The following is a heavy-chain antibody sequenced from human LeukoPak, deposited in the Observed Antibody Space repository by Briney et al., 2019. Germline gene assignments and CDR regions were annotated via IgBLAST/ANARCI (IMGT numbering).Heavy chain of an antibody. CDR3: AKDLGGGSGCYDL. V-gene: IGHV3-30*18. Sequence: GGSLRLSCAASGFTFSSYGMHWVRQAPGKGLEWVAIISYDGSNKYYADSVQGRFTISRDNSKNTLYLQMNSLRAEDTAVYYCAKDLGGGSGCYDLWGRGTRVTVSS. J-gene: IGHJ2*01. CDR2: ISYDGSNK. CDR1: GFTFSSYG. D-gene: IGHD6-19*01.